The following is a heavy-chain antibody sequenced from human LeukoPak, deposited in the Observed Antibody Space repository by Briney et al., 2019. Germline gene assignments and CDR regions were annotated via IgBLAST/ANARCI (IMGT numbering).Heavy chain of an antibody. Sequence: GGSLRLSCAASGFTFSSYGMHWVRQAPGKGLEWVAVISYDGSNKYYADSVKGRFTISRDNSKNTLYLQMNSLRAEDTAVYYCAKDSGSYGAAYFDYWGQGTLVTVSS. CDR2: ISYDGSNK. D-gene: IGHD1-26*01. CDR1: GFTFSSYG. J-gene: IGHJ4*02. V-gene: IGHV3-30*18. CDR3: AKDSGSYGAAYFDY.